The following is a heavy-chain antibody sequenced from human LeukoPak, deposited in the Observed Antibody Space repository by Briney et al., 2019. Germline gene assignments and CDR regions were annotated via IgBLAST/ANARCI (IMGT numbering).Heavy chain of an antibody. V-gene: IGHV3-23*01. J-gene: IGHJ4*02. CDR1: GFTFSNYA. D-gene: IGHD4-17*01. CDR3: AKDHGDYGFDY. CDR2: ISGSNGST. Sequence: GGSLRLSCAASGFTFSNYAMNWVRQAPGKGLEWVSTISGSNGSTYYADSAKGRFTISRDNSKSTLYLQMNSLRAEDTAVYYCAKDHGDYGFDYWGQGTLVTVSS.